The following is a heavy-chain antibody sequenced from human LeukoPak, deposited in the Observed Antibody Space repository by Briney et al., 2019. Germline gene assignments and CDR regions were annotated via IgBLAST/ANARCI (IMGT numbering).Heavy chain of an antibody. Sequence: SVKVSCKASGGTFSSYAISWVRQAPGQGLEWMGGIIPIFGTANYAQKFQGRVTITADKSTSTAYMELSSLRSEDTAVYYCAKEPVTISGLVRTQTTKRPHRFDPWGQGTLVTVSS. V-gene: IGHV1-69*06. CDR2: IIPIFGTA. CDR1: GGTFSSYA. CDR3: AKEPVTISGLVRTQTTKRPHRFDP. D-gene: IGHD3-3*01. J-gene: IGHJ5*02.